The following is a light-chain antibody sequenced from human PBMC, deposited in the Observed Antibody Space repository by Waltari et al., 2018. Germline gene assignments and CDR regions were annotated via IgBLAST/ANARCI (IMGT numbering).Light chain of an antibody. CDR2: DAS. Sequence: DFQLTPSPAFLSASVAASLTCTCRASHGISNSLAWYQQRPGGAPTLLIYDASTLEGGVPSRFSGSGSGTEFTLTISSLQPEDFATYYCQQLYTFPRSFGGGTRLEIK. V-gene: IGKV1-9*01. CDR1: HGISNS. J-gene: IGKJ4*01. CDR3: QQLYTFPRS.